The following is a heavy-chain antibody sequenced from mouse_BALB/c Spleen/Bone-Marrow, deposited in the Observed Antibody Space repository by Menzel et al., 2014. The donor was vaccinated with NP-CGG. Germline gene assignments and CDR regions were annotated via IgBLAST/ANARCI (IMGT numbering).Heavy chain of an antibody. CDR2: IDPETGGT. Sequence: QLQQSGAELVRPGASVTLSCKASGYTFTDYEMHWVKQTPVHGLEWIGAIDPETGGTAYNQKFKGKATLTTDKSSSTAYMELRSLTSEDSAVYYCTSYDWFAYWGQGTLVTVSA. CDR3: TSYDWFAY. D-gene: IGHD2-12*01. V-gene: IGHV1-15*01. J-gene: IGHJ3*01. CDR1: GYTFTDYE.